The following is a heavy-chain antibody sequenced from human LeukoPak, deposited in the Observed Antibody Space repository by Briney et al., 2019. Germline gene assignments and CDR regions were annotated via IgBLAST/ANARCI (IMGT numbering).Heavy chain of an antibody. J-gene: IGHJ4*02. CDR2: ISAYNGNT. D-gene: IGHD1-26*01. CDR1: GYTFTSYG. V-gene: IGHV1-18*01. Sequence: ASVKVSCKASGYTFTSYGICWVRQAPGQGLGWMGWISAYNGNTNYAQKPQGRVTMTTDTSTSTAYMVLRSLRSADSAVDYCVSALAVIDELDGNDYWGQGTLVTVFS. CDR3: VSALAVIDELDGNDY.